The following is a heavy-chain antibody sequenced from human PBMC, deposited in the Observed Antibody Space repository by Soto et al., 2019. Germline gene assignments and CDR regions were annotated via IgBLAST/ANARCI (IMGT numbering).Heavy chain of an antibody. CDR3: ARVYSYGRNWFDT. Sequence: QVQLVQSGAEVKKPGSSVKVSCKASGGTFSSYAISWVRQAPGQGLEWMGGIIPIFGTANYAQKFQGRVTITAEKSTSTAYKELSSLRSEDTAVYYCARVYSYGRNWFDTWGQGTLVTVSS. J-gene: IGHJ5*02. V-gene: IGHV1-69*06. D-gene: IGHD5-18*01. CDR1: GGTFSSYA. CDR2: IIPIFGTA.